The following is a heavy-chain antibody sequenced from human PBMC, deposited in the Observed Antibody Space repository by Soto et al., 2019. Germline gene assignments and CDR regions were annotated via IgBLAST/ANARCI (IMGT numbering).Heavy chain of an antibody. Sequence: PGGSLRLSCAASGFMFSNHDMHWVRQATGEGLEWVSGISTAGDTFYSGSVKGRFTISRENAKNSLYLQMNYLRAGDTAVYYCTRDRPGPQHYXDYWGQGNMVTVSS. CDR3: TRDRPGPQHYXDY. CDR1: GFMFSNHD. J-gene: IGHJ4*02. D-gene: IGHD6-6*01. V-gene: IGHV3-13*04. CDR2: ISTAGDT.